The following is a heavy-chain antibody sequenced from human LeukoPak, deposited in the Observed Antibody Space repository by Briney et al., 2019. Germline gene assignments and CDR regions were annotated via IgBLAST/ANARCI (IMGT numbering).Heavy chain of an antibody. Sequence: GGSLRLSCAASGFTFSRSDMSWGRQAPGKGLEWVSSISASGTGTYYADSVKGRFTISRDDSKNTLYLHMNSLRAEDTAVYYCAKGGISTTGIGYWGQGTLVTVAS. J-gene: IGHJ4*02. CDR2: ISASGTGT. V-gene: IGHV3-23*01. D-gene: IGHD6-13*01. CDR1: GFTFSRSD. CDR3: AKGGISTTGIGY.